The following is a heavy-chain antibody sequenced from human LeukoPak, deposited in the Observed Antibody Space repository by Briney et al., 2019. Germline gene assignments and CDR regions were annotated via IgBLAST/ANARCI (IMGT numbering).Heavy chain of an antibody. Sequence: SQTLSLTCTVSGGSISSGGYYWSWIRQPQGKGLEWIGYIYHSGSTYYNPSLKSRVTISVDRSKNQFSLKLSSVTAADTAVYYCARGQLVPFDYWGQGTLVTVSS. CDR1: GGSISSGGYY. D-gene: IGHD6-13*01. J-gene: IGHJ4*02. V-gene: IGHV4-30-2*01. CDR3: ARGQLVPFDY. CDR2: IYHSGST.